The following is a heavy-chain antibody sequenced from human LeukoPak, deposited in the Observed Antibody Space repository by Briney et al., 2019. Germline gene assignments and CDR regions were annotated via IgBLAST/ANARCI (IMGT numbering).Heavy chain of an antibody. V-gene: IGHV3-74*01. CDR1: GFTFSGYW. D-gene: IGHD3-22*01. CDR3: ARAYYDSSGYYLGDY. J-gene: IGHJ4*02. CDR2: INSDGSST. Sequence: GGSLRLSCAASGFTFSGYWMHWVRQAPGKGLVWVSRINSDGSSTSYADSVKGRFTISRDNAKNTLYLQMNSLRAEDTAVYYCARAYYDSSGYYLGDYWGQGTLVTVSS.